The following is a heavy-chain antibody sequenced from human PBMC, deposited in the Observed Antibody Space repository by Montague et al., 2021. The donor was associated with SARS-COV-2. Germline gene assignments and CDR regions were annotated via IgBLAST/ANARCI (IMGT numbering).Heavy chain of an antibody. CDR1: GFTFRDCW. D-gene: IGHD1-1*01. J-gene: IGHJ4*02. CDR2: IETDGSAT. V-gene: IGHV3-74*01. Sequence: SLRLSCAASGFTFRDCWMHWVRQAPGKGLVWASRIETDGSATTYADSVKGRFTISRDNAKNTLYLQMDSLRAEDTAVYYCARGGPGTGMDYWGQGSLVTVSS. CDR3: ARGGPGTGMDY.